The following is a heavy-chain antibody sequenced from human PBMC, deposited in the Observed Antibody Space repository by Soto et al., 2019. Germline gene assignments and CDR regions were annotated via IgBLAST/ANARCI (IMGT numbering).Heavy chain of an antibody. D-gene: IGHD6-13*01. CDR1: GGTFSSYA. CDR3: ARGFSAEGKMIAAHGSYYFDY. J-gene: IGHJ4*02. CDR2: IIPIFGTA. V-gene: IGHV1-69*13. Sequence: ASVKVSCKASGGTFSSYAISWVRQAPGQGLEWMGGIIPIFGTANYAQKFQGRVTITADESTSTAYMELSSLRSEDTAVYYCARGFSAEGKMIAAHGSYYFDYWGQGTLVTVSS.